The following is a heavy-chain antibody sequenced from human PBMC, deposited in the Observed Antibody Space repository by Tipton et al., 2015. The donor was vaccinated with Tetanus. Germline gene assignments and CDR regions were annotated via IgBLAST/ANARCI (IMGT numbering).Heavy chain of an antibody. CDR3: ARGVTDGYNRRFDY. V-gene: IGHV4-61*01. CDR2: ISNSGSS. Sequence: LRLSCTVSGGSIRSDNYYWNWIRQPPGKGLEWLAYISNSGSSNSNYPLKSRITVSQDTSKNQFSLRLTSVTAADTAVYYCARGVTDGYNRRFDYWGQGTLVAVSP. J-gene: IGHJ4*02. D-gene: IGHD5-24*01. CDR1: GGSIRSDNYY.